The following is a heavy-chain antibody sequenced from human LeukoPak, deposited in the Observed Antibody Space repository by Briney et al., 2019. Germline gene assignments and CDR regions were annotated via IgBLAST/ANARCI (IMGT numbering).Heavy chain of an antibody. D-gene: IGHD6-19*01. J-gene: IGHJ4*02. CDR3: ARYRTPIAVAGTGFDY. CDR1: GYTFTSYG. V-gene: IGHV1-18*01. Sequence: GASVKVSCKASGYTFTSYGISWVRQAPGQGLEWMGWISAYNGNTNYAQKLQGRVTMTTDTSTSTAYMELRSLRSDDTAVYYCARYRTPIAVAGTGFDYWGQGTLVTVSS. CDR2: ISAYNGNT.